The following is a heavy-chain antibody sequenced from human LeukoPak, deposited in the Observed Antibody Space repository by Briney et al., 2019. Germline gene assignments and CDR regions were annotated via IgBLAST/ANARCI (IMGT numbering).Heavy chain of an antibody. CDR3: ARDASGLWFGESSRYNWFDP. Sequence: GGSLRLSCAASGFTFSSYSMNWVRQAPGKGLEWVSSISSSSSYIYYADSVKGRFTISRDNAKNSLYLQMNSLRAEDTAVYYCARDASGLWFGESSRYNWFDPWGQGTLVTVSS. J-gene: IGHJ5*02. CDR1: GFTFSSYS. D-gene: IGHD3-10*01. CDR2: ISSSSSYI. V-gene: IGHV3-21*01.